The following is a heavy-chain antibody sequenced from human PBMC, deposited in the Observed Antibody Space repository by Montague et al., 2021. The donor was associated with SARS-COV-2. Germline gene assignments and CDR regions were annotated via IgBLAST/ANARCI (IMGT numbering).Heavy chain of an antibody. CDR2: IYYSGST. V-gene: IGHV4-59*01. D-gene: IGHD6-13*01. CDR3: ARGTAAGTNFDY. Sequence: SQTLSLTCTVSGSSISSYYWSWIRQPPGKGLEWIGYIYYSGSTNYNPSLKSRVTISVDTYKNQFSLKLSSVTAADTAVYYCARGTAAGTNFDYWGQGTLVTVSS. J-gene: IGHJ4*02. CDR1: GSSISSYY.